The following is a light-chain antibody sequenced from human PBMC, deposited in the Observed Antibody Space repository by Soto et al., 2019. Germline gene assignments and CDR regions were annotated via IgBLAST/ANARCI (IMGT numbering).Light chain of an antibody. J-gene: IGLJ3*02. CDR1: SSIIGAGYD. CDR2: GNS. Sequence: QSVLTQPPSVSGAPGQRVTISCTGSSSIIGAGYDVHWYQQLPGTAPQLLIYGNSNRPSGVPDRFSGSKSGTSASLAITGPRAVEAAAYYCQSYDSRLSGWVFGGGTKRTVL. CDR3: QSYDSRLSGWV. V-gene: IGLV1-40*01.